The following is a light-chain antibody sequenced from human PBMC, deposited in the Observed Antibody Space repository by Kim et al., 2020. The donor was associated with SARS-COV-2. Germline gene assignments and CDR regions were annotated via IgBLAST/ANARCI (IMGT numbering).Light chain of an antibody. CDR1: QSISYY. V-gene: IGKV1-39*01. CDR2: AAS. Sequence: SASVADRVTITCRASQSISYYLNWYQQKPGKAPKVLIYAASSLQYGVPSRFSGSGSGTDFTLTISNLQPEDFATYYCQQSYSTPLTFGGGTKLEI. CDR3: QQSYSTPLT. J-gene: IGKJ4*01.